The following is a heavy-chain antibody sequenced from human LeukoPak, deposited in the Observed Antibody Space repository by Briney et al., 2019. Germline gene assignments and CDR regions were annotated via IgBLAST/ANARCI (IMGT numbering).Heavy chain of an antibody. Sequence: SETLSLTRTVSGGSVSSGPYYWSWIRQPPGKALEWIANIYYSGSTNYNPSLRSRVTISADTSKNQFSLKLSSVTAADTAVYYCARELGFHSSGLYYYFDYWGQGTLVTVSS. CDR2: IYYSGST. CDR1: GGSVSSGPYY. J-gene: IGHJ4*02. CDR3: ARELGFHSSGLYYYFDY. V-gene: IGHV4-61*01. D-gene: IGHD6-19*01.